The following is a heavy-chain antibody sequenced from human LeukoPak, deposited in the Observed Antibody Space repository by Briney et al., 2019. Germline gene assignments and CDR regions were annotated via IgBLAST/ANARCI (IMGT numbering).Heavy chain of an antibody. Sequence: SETLSLTCTVSGGSISSYYWSWIRQPPGKGLEWIGYIYYSGSTNYNPSLKSRVTISVDTSKNQFSLKLSSVTAADTAVYYCASSTPGSYYNYWSQGTLVTVSS. J-gene: IGHJ4*02. CDR2: IYYSGST. D-gene: IGHD3-10*01. V-gene: IGHV4-59*08. CDR3: ASSTPGSYYNY. CDR1: GGSISSYY.